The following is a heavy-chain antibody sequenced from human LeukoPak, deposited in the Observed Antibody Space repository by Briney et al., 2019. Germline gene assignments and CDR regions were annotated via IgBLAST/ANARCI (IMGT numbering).Heavy chain of an antibody. V-gene: IGHV3-23*01. Sequence: GGSLRLSCAASGFTFSSYAMSWVRQAPGKGLEWVSAISGSGGSTYYADSVKGRFTISRDNSKNSLYLQMNSLRAEDTAVYYCARRGGRGATPFDYWGQGTLVTVSS. CDR1: GFTFSSYA. J-gene: IGHJ4*02. CDR2: ISGSGGST. CDR3: ARRGGRGATPFDY. D-gene: IGHD1-26*01.